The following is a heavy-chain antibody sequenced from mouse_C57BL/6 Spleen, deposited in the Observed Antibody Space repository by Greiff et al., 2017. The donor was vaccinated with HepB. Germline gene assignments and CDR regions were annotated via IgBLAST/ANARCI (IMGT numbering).Heavy chain of an antibody. CDR3: ASGGITPVGYAMDY. V-gene: IGHV1-82*01. D-gene: IGHD1-1*01. CDR2: IYPGDGDT. CDR1: GYAFSSSW. J-gene: IGHJ4*01. Sequence: VQLQQSGPELVKPGASVKISCKASGYAFSSSWMNWVKQRPGKGLEWIGRIYPGDGDTNYNGKFKGKATLTADKSSSTAYMQRSSLTSEDSAVYFCASGGITPVGYAMDYWGQGTSVTVSP.